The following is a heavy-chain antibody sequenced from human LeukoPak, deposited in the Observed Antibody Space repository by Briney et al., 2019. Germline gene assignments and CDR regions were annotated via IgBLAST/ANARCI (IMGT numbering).Heavy chain of an antibody. CDR1: GGSFSGYY. CDR3: AAGGYSRSWCWIYFDY. J-gene: IGHJ4*01. CDR2: INHIGGT. D-gene: IGHD6-13*01. V-gene: IGHV4-34*01. Sequence: SETLSLTCAVYGGSFSGYYWSWIRQPPGKGLEWIGEINHIGGTNNNPSLKSRVTISVETSTNHFSLMLSSVTAADTTVYYCAAGGYSRSWCWIYFDYWGKGTLVTVSS.